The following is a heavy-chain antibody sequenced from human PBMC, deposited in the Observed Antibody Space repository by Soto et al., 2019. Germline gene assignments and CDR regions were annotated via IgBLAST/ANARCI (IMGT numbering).Heavy chain of an antibody. Sequence: TSETLSLTCSVSGGSISSYYWSWIRQPPGKGLEWIGYIFYSGRSGSTNYNPSLKSRVIISVDTSKNQFSLKLSSVTAADTAVYYCATTALGWFDPWGQGTLVTVSS. CDR3: ATTALGWFDP. CDR1: GGSISSYY. CDR2: IFYSGRSGST. V-gene: IGHV4-59*01. D-gene: IGHD2-21*02. J-gene: IGHJ5*02.